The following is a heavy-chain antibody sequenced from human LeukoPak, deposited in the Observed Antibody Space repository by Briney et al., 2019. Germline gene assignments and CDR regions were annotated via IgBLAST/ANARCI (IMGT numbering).Heavy chain of an antibody. CDR1: GGSISSSSYY. CDR2: IYYSGST. CDR3: ARHIPAYYYDSSGYYPNDAFDI. D-gene: IGHD3-22*01. Sequence: SETLSLTCTVSGGSISSSSYYWGWIRQPPGKGLEWIGSIYYSGSTYYNQSLKSRVTISVDTSKNQFSLKLSSVTAADTAVYYCARHIPAYYYDSSGYYPNDAFDIWGQGTMVTVSS. V-gene: IGHV4-39*01. J-gene: IGHJ3*02.